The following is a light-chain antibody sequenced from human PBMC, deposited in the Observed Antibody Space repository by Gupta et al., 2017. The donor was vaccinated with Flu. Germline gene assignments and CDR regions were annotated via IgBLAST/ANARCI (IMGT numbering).Light chain of an antibody. J-gene: IGKJ5*01. V-gene: IGKV1-9*01. CDR1: QGISSY. CDR3: QQPKSYPLIT. Sequence: DIHFTQSPSFLSAAVGDRVTITCRASQGISSYLAWYKQKPGQAPKLLIYAASTSQSGVPSRFSGSGYGTEFTLTISSRQPEDFASYYCQQPKSYPLITFGQGTPVEIK. CDR2: AAS.